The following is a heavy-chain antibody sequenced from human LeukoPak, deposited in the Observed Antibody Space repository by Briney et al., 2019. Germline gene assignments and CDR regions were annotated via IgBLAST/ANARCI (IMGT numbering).Heavy chain of an antibody. CDR1: GGSISSYY. CDR3: ARTTVTTKYYYMDV. Sequence: PSETLSLTCTVSGGSISSYYWSWIRQPPGKGLEWIGYIYYSGSTNYNPSLKSRVTISVDTSKNQFSLKLSSVTAANTAVYYCARTTVTTKYYYMDVWGKGTTVTVSS. V-gene: IGHV4-59*01. D-gene: IGHD4-11*01. J-gene: IGHJ6*03. CDR2: IYYSGST.